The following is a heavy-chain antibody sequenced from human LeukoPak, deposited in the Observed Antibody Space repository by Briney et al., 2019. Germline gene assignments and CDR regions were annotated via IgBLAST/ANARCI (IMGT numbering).Heavy chain of an antibody. CDR1: GGSISSYY. CDR2: IYYSGST. D-gene: IGHD2-15*01. CDR3: ARDRCSGGSCYSDY. V-gene: IGHV4-59*01. Sequence: SETLSLTCTVSGGSISSYYWSWIRQPPGKGLEWIGYIYYSGSTNYNPSLKSRVTISVDTSKNQFSLRLSSVTAADTAVYYCARDRCSGGSCYSDYWGQGTLVTVSS. J-gene: IGHJ4*02.